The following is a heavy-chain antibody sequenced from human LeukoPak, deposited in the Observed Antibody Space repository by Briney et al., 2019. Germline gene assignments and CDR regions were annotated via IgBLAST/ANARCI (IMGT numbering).Heavy chain of an antibody. V-gene: IGHV3-23*01. Sequence: PGGSLRLSCAASGFTFSSYAMIWVRQAPGKGLEWVSAISGSGGSTFDADSVKGRFSISRDNSKNTLYLQMNSLRAEDTAVYYCAKTTDCSGASCYAAGGNWGQGTLVSVSS. J-gene: IGHJ4*02. CDR2: ISGSGGST. D-gene: IGHD2-2*01. CDR1: GFTFSSYA. CDR3: AKTTDCSGASCYAAGGN.